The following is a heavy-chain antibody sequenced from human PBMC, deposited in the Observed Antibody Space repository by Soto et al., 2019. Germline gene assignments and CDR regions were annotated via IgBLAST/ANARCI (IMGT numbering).Heavy chain of an antibody. CDR1: GFTFSSYE. V-gene: IGHV3-48*03. CDR3: VRGYRYNTSGYYSDFDY. J-gene: IGHJ4*02. Sequence: GGSLRLSCAPSGFTFSSYEMNWVRQAPGKGLEWVSYISNNGETAYYADSAKGRFTISRDNAKNSLHLQLNSLRAEDTAVYYCVRGYRYNTSGYYSDFDYWGQGALVTVSS. CDR2: ISNNGETA. D-gene: IGHD3-22*01.